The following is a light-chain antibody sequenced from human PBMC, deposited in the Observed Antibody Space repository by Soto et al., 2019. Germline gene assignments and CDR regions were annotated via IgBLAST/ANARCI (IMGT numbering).Light chain of an antibody. J-gene: IGLJ2*01. CDR3: GTWDSTLRVVV. CDR1: NSNIGNNY. CDR2: DND. Sequence: QAVVTQPPSVSAAPGQKVTISCSGSNSNIGNNYVSWHQQLPGSAPKLLIYDNDNRPSGIPDRFSGSKSGTSATLGITGLQTGDEADYYCGTWDSTLRVVVFGGGTKLTVL. V-gene: IGLV1-51*01.